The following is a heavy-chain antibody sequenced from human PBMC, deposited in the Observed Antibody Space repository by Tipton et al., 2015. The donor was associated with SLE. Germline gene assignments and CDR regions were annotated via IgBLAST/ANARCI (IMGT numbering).Heavy chain of an antibody. V-gene: IGHV5-51*03. J-gene: IGHJ4*02. Sequence: VQLVQSGGEVRKSGESLKISCKASGYSFSRYWIGWVRQMPGKGLEWMGSIYPVDFDTRYSPSFQGQVTISADISISTAYLQWSSPKASDAALYYCVRCHSCDSVTGYSRQFFDSWGQGTLVSVSS. D-gene: IGHD3-9*01. CDR1: GYSFSRYW. CDR3: VRCHSCDSVTGYSRQFFDS. CDR2: IYPVDFDT.